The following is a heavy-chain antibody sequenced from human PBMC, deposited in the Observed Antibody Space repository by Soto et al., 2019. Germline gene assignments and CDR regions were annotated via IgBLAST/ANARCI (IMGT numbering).Heavy chain of an antibody. Sequence: QVQLQQWGAGLLKPSETLSLTCAVYGGSFSGYSWTWIRQPPGTGLEWIGEINHSGSTNYNPSLTSRVTFSVDTSKNQFSLKLTSVTAADTAVYYCARDKITGLFDYWGQGPLVTVSS. CDR1: GGSFSGYS. J-gene: IGHJ4*02. V-gene: IGHV4-34*01. CDR2: INHSGST. CDR3: ARDKITGLFDY. D-gene: IGHD2-8*02.